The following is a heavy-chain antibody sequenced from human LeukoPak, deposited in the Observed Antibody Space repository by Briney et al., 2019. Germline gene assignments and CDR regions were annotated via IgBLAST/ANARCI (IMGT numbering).Heavy chain of an antibody. D-gene: IGHD3-16*01. Sequence: PGGSLRLSCAVSGFTFGTKSMNWVRQAPGKGLEWVSSLSFVTTYIYYAESVKGRFTISRDNAKNSLYLQMNSLRAEDTAVYYCARAADHHGGFDYWGPGTLVTVSS. CDR3: ARAADHHGGFDY. CDR1: GFTFGTKS. CDR2: LSFVTTYI. J-gene: IGHJ4*02. V-gene: IGHV3-21*01.